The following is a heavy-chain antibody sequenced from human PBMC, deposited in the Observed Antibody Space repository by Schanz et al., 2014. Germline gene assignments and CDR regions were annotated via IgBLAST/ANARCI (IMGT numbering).Heavy chain of an antibody. Sequence: EEQLVESGGGSLQPGGSLRLSCAASGFTFSTYAMSWARQTPGKGLEWVSSINSRSNFIYYADSVKGRFTISRDNAKNSLYLQMNSLRAEDTAVYYCAGAVATIRADSFDIWGQGTMVAVSS. D-gene: IGHD5-12*01. J-gene: IGHJ3*02. CDR3: AGAVATIRADSFDI. CDR1: GFTFSTYA. CDR2: INSRSNFI. V-gene: IGHV3-21*01.